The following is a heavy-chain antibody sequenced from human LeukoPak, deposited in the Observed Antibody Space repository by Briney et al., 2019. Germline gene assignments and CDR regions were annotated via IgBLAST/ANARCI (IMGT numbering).Heavy chain of an antibody. D-gene: IGHD3-10*01. Sequence: RASETLSLTCTVSGGSISSGGYYWSWIRQHPGKGLEWIGYIYYSGSTYYNPSLKSRVTISVDTSKNQFSLKLSSVTAADTAVYYCARWYYYGSGSYYALSSYYFDYWGQGTLVTVSS. CDR2: IYYSGST. CDR1: GGSISSGGYY. V-gene: IGHV4-31*03. J-gene: IGHJ4*02. CDR3: ARWYYYGSGSYYALSSYYFDY.